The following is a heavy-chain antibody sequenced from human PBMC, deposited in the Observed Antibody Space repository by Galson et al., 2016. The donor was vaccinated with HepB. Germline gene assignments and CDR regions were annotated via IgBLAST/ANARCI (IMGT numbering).Heavy chain of an antibody. D-gene: IGHD4-11*01. CDR1: GFSLSTSGVG. V-gene: IGHV2-5*02. Sequence: PALVKPTQTLTLTCTFSGFSLSTSGVGVGWIRQPPGKALEWLAIIYWDDDKRYRPSLKSRLTITKDTSKNQVVLTMTNMDPVDTATYYGAHKTDYSTGLDYWGQGTLGSVSS. J-gene: IGHJ4*02. CDR2: IYWDDDK. CDR3: AHKTDYSTGLDY.